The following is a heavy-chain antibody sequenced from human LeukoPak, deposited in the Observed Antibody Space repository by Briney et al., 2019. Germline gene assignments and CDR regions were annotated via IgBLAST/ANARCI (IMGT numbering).Heavy chain of an antibody. CDR1: GFTFSSYS. D-gene: IGHD6-13*01. Sequence: QTGGSLRLSCAASGFTFSSYSMNWVRQAPGKGLEWVSYISSSGSTIYYADSVKGRFTISRDNAKNSLYLQMNSLRAEDTAVYYCASRSSWQLKWGQGTLVTVSS. CDR2: ISSSGSTI. V-gene: IGHV3-48*04. J-gene: IGHJ4*02. CDR3: ASRSSWQLK.